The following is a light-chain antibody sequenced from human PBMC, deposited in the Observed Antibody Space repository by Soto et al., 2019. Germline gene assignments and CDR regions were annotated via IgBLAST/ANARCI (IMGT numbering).Light chain of an antibody. CDR1: SSDIGSYSL. J-gene: IGLJ1*01. Sequence: QSALTQPASVSGSPGQSITISCSGTSSDIGSYSLVSWYQQHPGKAPKLMIYEASERPSGVSNRFSGSKSGNTASLTISGLQAEDEADYYCCSYAGSSSYVFGTGTKVTVL. CDR3: CSYAGSSSYV. V-gene: IGLV2-23*01. CDR2: EAS.